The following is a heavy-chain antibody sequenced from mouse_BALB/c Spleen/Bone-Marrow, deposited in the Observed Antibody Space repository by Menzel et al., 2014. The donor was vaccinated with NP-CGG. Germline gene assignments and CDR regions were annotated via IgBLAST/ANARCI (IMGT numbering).Heavy chain of an antibody. Sequence: VQVVESGPCLVAPSQSLSITCTVSGFSLTDYGINWVRQPPGKGLEWLGMIWGDGTTDYNSALRSRLSINKDNSRSQVFLKMNSLQTDDTARYYCAREKYGNYYAMGYWGQGTSVTVSS. D-gene: IGHD2-10*02. CDR3: AREKYGNYYAMGY. V-gene: IGHV2-6-7*01. J-gene: IGHJ4*01. CDR2: IWGDGTT. CDR1: GFSLTDYG.